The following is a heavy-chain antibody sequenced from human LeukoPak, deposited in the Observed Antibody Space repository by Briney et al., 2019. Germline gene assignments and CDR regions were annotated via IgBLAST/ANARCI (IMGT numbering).Heavy chain of an antibody. CDR1: GYSISSGFY. J-gene: IGHJ4*02. V-gene: IGHV4-4*07. Sequence: SETLSLTCTVSGYSISSGFYWGWSRQPAGKGLEWIGRIYTSGSTNYNPSLKSRVTMSVDTSKNQFSLKLSSVTAADTAVYYCARDRSRYENFDYWGQGTLVTVSS. D-gene: IGHD1-1*01. CDR3: ARDRSRYENFDY. CDR2: IYTSGST.